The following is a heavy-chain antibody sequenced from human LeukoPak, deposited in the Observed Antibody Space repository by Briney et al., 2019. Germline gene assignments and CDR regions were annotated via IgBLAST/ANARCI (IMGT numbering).Heavy chain of an antibody. CDR2: INPSGGST. Sequence: ASVTVSFKASGYTFTNYGITWVRQAPGQGLEWMGIINPSGGSTSYAQKFQGRVTMTRDMSTSTVYMELSSLRSEDTAVYYCARAQYDFWSGSTKEFDYWGQGTLVTVSS. D-gene: IGHD3-3*01. J-gene: IGHJ4*02. V-gene: IGHV1-46*01. CDR3: ARAQYDFWSGSTKEFDY. CDR1: GYTFTNYG.